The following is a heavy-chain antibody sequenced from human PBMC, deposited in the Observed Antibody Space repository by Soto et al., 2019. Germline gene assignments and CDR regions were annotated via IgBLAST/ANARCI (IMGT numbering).Heavy chain of an antibody. CDR2: ISYDGSNK. Sequence: QVQLVESGGGVVQPGRSLRLSCAASGFTFSSYGMHWVRQAPGKGLEWVAVISYDGSNKYYADSVKGRFTISRDNSKNTLYLQMNSLRAEDTAVYYCATRFVVVPAAPVTDYWRQGTLVTVSS. V-gene: IGHV3-30*03. CDR1: GFTFSSYG. J-gene: IGHJ4*02. CDR3: ATRFVVVPAAPVTDY. D-gene: IGHD2-2*01.